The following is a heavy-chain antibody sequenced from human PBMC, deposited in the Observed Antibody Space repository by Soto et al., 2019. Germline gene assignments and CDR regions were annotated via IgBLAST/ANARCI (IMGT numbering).Heavy chain of an antibody. CDR3: ARDQEDYGSGNYYNRIDF. CDR2: IIPLFGTP. Sequence: QVQLVQSGAEVKKPGSSVKVSCKASGGIFSTYAISWLRQAPGQGLEWMGGIIPLFGTPNYAQRFQGRVTIAADESTSTAYMEVSRLRSEDTAVYYCARDQEDYGSGNYYNRIDFWGQGTLVTVSS. CDR1: GGIFSTYA. J-gene: IGHJ4*02. V-gene: IGHV1-69*01. D-gene: IGHD3-10*01.